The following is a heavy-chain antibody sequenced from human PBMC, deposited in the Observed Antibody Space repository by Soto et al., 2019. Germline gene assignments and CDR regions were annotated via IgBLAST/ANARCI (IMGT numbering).Heavy chain of an antibody. CDR3: ARDNYGDYSSVIVRYYMDV. D-gene: IGHD4-17*01. Sequence: ASVKVSCKASGYTFTSYYMHWVRQAPGQGLEWMGIINPSGGSTSYAQKFQGRVTMTRDTSTSTVYMELSSLRSEDTAVYYCARDNYGDYSSVIVRYYMDVWGKGTTVTVSS. CDR1: GYTFTSYY. V-gene: IGHV1-46*03. CDR2: INPSGGST. J-gene: IGHJ6*03.